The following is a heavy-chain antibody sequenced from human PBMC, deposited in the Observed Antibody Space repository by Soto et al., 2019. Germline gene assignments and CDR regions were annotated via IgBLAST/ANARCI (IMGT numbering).Heavy chain of an antibody. CDR1: GGSISSYY. CDR3: ARSPLQXDILTGYYXNWFDP. J-gene: IGHJ5*02. Sequence: PSETLSLTCTVSGGSISSYYWSWIRQPPGKGLEWIGYIYYSGSTNYNPSLKSRVTISVDTSKNQFSLKLSSVTAADTAVYYCARSPLQXDILTGYYXNWFDPWGQGTLVTVSS. D-gene: IGHD3-9*01. CDR2: IYYSGST. V-gene: IGHV4-59*01.